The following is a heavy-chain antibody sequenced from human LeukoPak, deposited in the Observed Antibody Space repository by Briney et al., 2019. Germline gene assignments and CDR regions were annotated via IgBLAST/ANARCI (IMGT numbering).Heavy chain of an antibody. J-gene: IGHJ4*02. CDR2: ISSSGSTI. D-gene: IGHD2-21*02. CDR3: AKDHANTPVVTN. Sequence: GGSLRLSCAASGFTFSSYEMNWVRQAPGKGLEWVSYISSSGSTIYYADSVKGRFTISRDNSKNTLYLQMNSLGAEDTAIYYCAKDHANTPVVTNWGQGILVSVSS. V-gene: IGHV3-48*03. CDR1: GFTFSSYE.